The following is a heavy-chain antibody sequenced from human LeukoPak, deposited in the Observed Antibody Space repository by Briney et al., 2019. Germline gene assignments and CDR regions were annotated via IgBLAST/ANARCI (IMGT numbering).Heavy chain of an antibody. J-gene: IGHJ4*02. CDR3: ARHATTLYYFDY. Sequence: SETLSLTCTVSGGSITSYYWSWIRQPPGQGLEWIGYIYYSGSTNYNPSLKSRVSISVDTSKNQFSLELTSVTAADTAVYYCARHATTLYYFDYWGQGTLVTVSS. CDR1: GGSITSYY. CDR2: IYYSGST. V-gene: IGHV4-59*08. D-gene: IGHD5-12*01.